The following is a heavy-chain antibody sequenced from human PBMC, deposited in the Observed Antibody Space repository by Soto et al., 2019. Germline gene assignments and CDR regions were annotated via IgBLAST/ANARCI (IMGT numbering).Heavy chain of an antibody. CDR1: GFTFSNYW. CDR3: ARDNWNTV. CDR2: VNGDGSGT. Sequence: GGPLRLSGAASGFTFSNYWMHWVRQAPGKGLVWVSRVNGDGSGTFYADSVKGRFTISRDNAENTVFLQMNSLRAEDTAVYYCARDNWNTVWGQGTMVTVSS. V-gene: IGHV3-74*01. J-gene: IGHJ3*01. D-gene: IGHD1-20*01.